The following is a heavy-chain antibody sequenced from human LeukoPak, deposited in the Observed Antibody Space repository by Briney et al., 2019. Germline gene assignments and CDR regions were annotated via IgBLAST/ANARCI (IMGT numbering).Heavy chain of an antibody. CDR3: ARLQYCSGTSCYWFDP. D-gene: IGHD2-2*01. CDR1: GGSINSGGYY. Sequence: ESSETLSLTCTVSGGSINSGGYYWSWIRQPLGKGLEWIGYIYHTGSTYYNPSLKSRVTISVDTSKNQFSLRLSSVTAADTAVYYCARLQYCSGTSCYWFDPWGQGTLVTVSS. CDR2: IYHTGST. V-gene: IGHV4-30-2*01. J-gene: IGHJ5*02.